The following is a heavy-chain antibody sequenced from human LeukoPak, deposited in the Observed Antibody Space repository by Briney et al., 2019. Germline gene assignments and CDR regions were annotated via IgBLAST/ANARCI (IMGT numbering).Heavy chain of an antibody. Sequence: PGGSLRLSCAASGFTFSSYGMHWVRQAPGKGLEWVAFIRYDGSNKYYADSVKGRFTISRDSSKNTLYLQMNSLRAEDTAVYYCAKDRVDTAMVISYYYYYHMDVWGKGTTVTVSS. D-gene: IGHD5-18*01. CDR3: AKDRVDTAMVISYYYYYHMDV. CDR2: IRYDGSNK. J-gene: IGHJ6*03. CDR1: GFTFSSYG. V-gene: IGHV3-30*02.